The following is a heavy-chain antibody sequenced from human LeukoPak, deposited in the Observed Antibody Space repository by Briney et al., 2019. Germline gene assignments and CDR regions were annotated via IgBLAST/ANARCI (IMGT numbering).Heavy chain of an antibody. V-gene: IGHV6-1*01. CDR1: GDSVSSNSAA. Sequence: SQTLSLTCAISGDSVSSNSAAWNWIRQSPSRGLEWLERTYYRSKWYNDYAVSVKSRITINPDTSKNQFSLQLNSVTPEDTAVYYCARAQYYYGSGSYYDIDYWGQGTLVTVSS. CDR3: ARAQYYYGSGSYYDIDY. D-gene: IGHD3-10*01. CDR2: TYYRSKWYN. J-gene: IGHJ4*02.